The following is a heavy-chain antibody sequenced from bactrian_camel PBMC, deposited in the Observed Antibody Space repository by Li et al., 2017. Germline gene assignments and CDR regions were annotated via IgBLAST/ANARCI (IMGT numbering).Heavy chain of an antibody. CDR3: AANGADYGLGAFGY. Sequence: VQLVESGGGLVQPGGPLRLSCAASGFQFSAYDMSWVRQAPGKGREGVAAIDRDGITNYAGSVKGRFTISRDNAKNTLYLRMNSLKSEVSALYYCAANGADYGLGAFGYWGQGTQVTVS. D-gene: IGHD5*01. V-gene: IGHV3S10*01. CDR1: GFQFSAYD. J-gene: IGHJ6*01. CDR2: IDRDGIT.